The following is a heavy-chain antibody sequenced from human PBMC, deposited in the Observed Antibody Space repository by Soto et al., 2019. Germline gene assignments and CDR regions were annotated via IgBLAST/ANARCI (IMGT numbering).Heavy chain of an antibody. Sequence: ASVKVSCKDSGYPFTSYGSSWVRQAPGQGLEWMGWISAYNGNTNYAQKLPGRVTMTTDTTTSTAYMELRSLRSDDTAVYYCARVGDQGLGNFDYWGQGTVVTVSS. D-gene: IGHD6-19*01. CDR2: ISAYNGNT. CDR1: GYPFTSYG. CDR3: ARVGDQGLGNFDY. J-gene: IGHJ4*02. V-gene: IGHV1-18*04.